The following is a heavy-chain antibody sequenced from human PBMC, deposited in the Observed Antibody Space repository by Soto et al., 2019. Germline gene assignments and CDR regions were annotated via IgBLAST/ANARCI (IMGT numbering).Heavy chain of an antibody. CDR2: ISAYNGNT. V-gene: IGHV1-18*04. D-gene: IGHD6-19*01. Sequence: ASVKVCCKASGYTLTSYGISWVRQAPGQGLEWMGWISAYNGNTNYAQKLQGRVTMTTDTSTSTAYMELRSLRSDDTAVYYCARYPPWVAGVGNHDALNIGGQGQWSPS. J-gene: IGHJ3*02. CDR1: GYTLTSYG. CDR3: ARYPPWVAGVGNHDALNI.